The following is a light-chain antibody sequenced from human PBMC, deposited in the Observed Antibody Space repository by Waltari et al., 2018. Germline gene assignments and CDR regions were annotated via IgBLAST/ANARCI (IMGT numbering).Light chain of an antibody. V-gene: IGKV3-20*01. CDR3: QRYGSSPLT. J-gene: IGKJ4*01. CDR2: GAS. CDR1: QSVSSSY. Sequence: DIVLTQSPGTLSLSPGERATLSCRASQSVSSSYLAWYQQKPGQAPRLLIYGASSRATGIPDMFSGSGSGTDFSLTISRLEPEDFAVYYCQRYGSSPLTFGGGTKVEIK.